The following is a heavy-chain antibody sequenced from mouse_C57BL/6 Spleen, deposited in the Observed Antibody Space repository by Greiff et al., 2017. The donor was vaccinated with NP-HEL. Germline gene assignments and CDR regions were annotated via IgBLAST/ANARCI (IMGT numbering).Heavy chain of an antibody. CDR3: AREDNWDHYLDY. D-gene: IGHD4-1*01. J-gene: IGHJ2*01. V-gene: IGHV1-64*01. Sequence: VQLQQPGAELVKPGASVKLSCKASGYTFTSYWMHWVKQRPGQGLEWIGMIHPNSGRTNYNEKFKSKATLTVDKSSSTAYMQLSSLTSEDSAVYYGAREDNWDHYLDYWGQGTTLTVSS. CDR2: IHPNSGRT. CDR1: GYTFTSYW.